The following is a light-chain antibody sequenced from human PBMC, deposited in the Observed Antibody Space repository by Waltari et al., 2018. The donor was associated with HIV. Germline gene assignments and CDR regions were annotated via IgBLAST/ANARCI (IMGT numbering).Light chain of an antibody. CDR2: AAS. CDR3: QQSSLTPRTPRT. Sequence: IQMTQSPSSLSASLGDRVTITCQASQSIGNYVNWYQQKPGKAPNLLIYAASRLQRGVPSRFSGSGSGTDFTLIISDLQPEDYATYYCQQSSLTPRTPRTFGQGTKVEV. V-gene: IGKV1-39*01. J-gene: IGKJ1*01. CDR1: QSIGNY.